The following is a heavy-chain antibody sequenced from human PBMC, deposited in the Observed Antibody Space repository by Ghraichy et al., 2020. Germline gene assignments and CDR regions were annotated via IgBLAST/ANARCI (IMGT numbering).Heavy chain of an antibody. CDR1: GFTFSSYD. CDR3: ARATAFAFDI. V-gene: IGHV3-13*01. Sequence: LSLTCAASGFTFSSYDMHWVRQATGKGLEWASAIGTAGDTYYPGSVKGRFTISRENAKNSLYLQMNSLRAGDTAVYYCARATAFAFDIWGQGTMVTVSS. CDR2: IGTAGDT. J-gene: IGHJ3*02.